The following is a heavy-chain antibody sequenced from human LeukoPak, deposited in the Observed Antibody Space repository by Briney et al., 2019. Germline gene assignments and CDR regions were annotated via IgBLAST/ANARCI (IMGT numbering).Heavy chain of an antibody. D-gene: IGHD6-19*01. V-gene: IGHV3-23*01. CDR3: ARPLYSSGWSFDY. J-gene: IGHJ4*02. CDR1: GFTFSSYA. CDR2: ISGSGGST. Sequence: PGGSLRLSCAASGFTFSSYAMSWVRQAPGKGLEWVSGISGSGGSTYYADSVKGRFTISRDNSKNTLYLQMNSLRAEDTAVYYCARPLYSSGWSFDYWGQGTLVTVSS.